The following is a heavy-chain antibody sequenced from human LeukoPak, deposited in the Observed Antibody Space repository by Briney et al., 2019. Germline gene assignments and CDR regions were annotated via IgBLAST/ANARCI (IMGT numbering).Heavy chain of an antibody. J-gene: IGHJ3*02. V-gene: IGHV1-18*01. CDR3: ARGSWYDAFDI. CDR1: GYTFTSYG. D-gene: IGHD6-13*01. CDR2: ISTYNGNT. Sequence: GASVKVSCKASGYTFTSYGISWVRQAPGQGLEWMGWISTYNGNTNYAQKLQGRVTMTTDTSTNTAYMEVRSLRSDDTAVYYRARGSWYDAFDIWGQGTMVTVSS.